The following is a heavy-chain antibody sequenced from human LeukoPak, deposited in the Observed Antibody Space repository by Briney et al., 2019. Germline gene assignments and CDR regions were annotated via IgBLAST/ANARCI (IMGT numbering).Heavy chain of an antibody. Sequence: ASVKVSCKASGYTFTSYGISWVRQAPGQGLEWMAWISAYNGNTNYAQKLQGRVTMTTDTSTSTAYMELGSLRSDDTAVYYCARVWGGTGESDVDAFDIWGQGKMVTVSS. V-gene: IGHV1-18*01. CDR1: GYTFTSYG. CDR3: ARVWGGTGESDVDAFDI. D-gene: IGHD3-16*01. CDR2: ISAYNGNT. J-gene: IGHJ3*02.